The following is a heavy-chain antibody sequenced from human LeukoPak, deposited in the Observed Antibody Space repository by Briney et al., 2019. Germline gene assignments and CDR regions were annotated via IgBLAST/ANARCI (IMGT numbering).Heavy chain of an antibody. Sequence: SETLSPTCTVSGGPISSYYWSWIRQPAGKGLEWIGRIYTSGSTNYNPSLKSRVTMSVDTSKNQFSLKLSSVTAADTAVYYCARDLALYYYDSSGSALGYWGQGTLVTVSS. CDR2: IYTSGST. V-gene: IGHV4-4*07. CDR3: ARDLALYYYDSSGSALGY. J-gene: IGHJ4*02. CDR1: GGPISSYY. D-gene: IGHD3-22*01.